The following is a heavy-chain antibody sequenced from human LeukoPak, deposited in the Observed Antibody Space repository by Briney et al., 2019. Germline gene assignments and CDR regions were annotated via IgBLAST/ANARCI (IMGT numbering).Heavy chain of an antibody. CDR1: GFTFSSYS. D-gene: IGHD1-1*01. Sequence: GGSLRLSCAASGFTFSSYSMNWVRQAPGKGLEWVSSISSSSSYIYYADSVKGRFTISRDNAKNSLYLQMNSLRAEDTAVYYCARGNEAPHWWFDPWGQGTLVTVSS. CDR3: ARGNEAPHWWFDP. CDR2: ISSSSSYI. V-gene: IGHV3-21*01. J-gene: IGHJ5*02.